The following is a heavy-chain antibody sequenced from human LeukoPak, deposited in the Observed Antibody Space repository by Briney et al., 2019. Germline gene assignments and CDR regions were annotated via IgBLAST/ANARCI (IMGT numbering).Heavy chain of an antibody. CDR1: GSTFSSYT. V-gene: IGHV3-30*01. CDR3: AKEGLAW. Sequence: GRSLRLSCAASGSTFSSYTMHWVRQAPGKGLEWVAVISYDGGVEYYADSVKGRFTISRDNSKNTVYLQMNRLRVEDTGVYYCAKEGLAWWGQGTLVTVSS. J-gene: IGHJ4*02. CDR2: ISYDGGVE.